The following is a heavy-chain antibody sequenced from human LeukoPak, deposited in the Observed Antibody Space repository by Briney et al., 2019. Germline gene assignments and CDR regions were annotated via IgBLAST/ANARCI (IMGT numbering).Heavy chain of an antibody. D-gene: IGHD1-26*01. J-gene: IGHJ5*02. CDR2: IIPILGIA. Sequence: SVKVSFKASGGTFSSYAISWVRQTPGQGLEWMGRIIPILGIANYAQKFQGRVTITADKSTSTAYMELSSLRSEDTAVYYCARTTPSGWLDPWGQGTLVTVSS. CDR1: GGTFSSYA. V-gene: IGHV1-69*04. CDR3: ARTTPSGWLDP.